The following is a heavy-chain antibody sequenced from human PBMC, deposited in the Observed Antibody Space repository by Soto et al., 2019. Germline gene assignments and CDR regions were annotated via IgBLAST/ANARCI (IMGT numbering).Heavy chain of an antibody. J-gene: IGHJ6*02. CDR1: GFTFSSYD. CDR2: IGTAGDT. V-gene: IGHV3-13*01. CDR3: ARVLGAAAPYYGMDV. D-gene: IGHD6-13*01. Sequence: EVQLVESGGGLVQPGGSLRLSCAASGFTFSSYDMHWVRQATGKGLEWVSAIGTAGDTYYPGSVKGRFTISRENAKNSLYLQMNSLRAGDTAVYYCARVLGAAAPYYGMDVWGQGTTVTVSS.